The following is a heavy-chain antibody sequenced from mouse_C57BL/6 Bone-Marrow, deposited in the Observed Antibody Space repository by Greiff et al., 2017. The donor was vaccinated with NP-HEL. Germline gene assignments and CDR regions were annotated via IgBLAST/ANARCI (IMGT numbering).Heavy chain of an antibody. CDR3: ARDGARQLGGFAY. CDR2: SRNKANDYTT. Sequence: EVQRVESGGGLVQSGRSLRLSCATSGFTFSDFYMEWVRQAPGKGLEWIAASRNKANDYTTEYSASVKGRFIVSRDTSQSILYLQMNALRAEDTAIYYCARDGARQLGGFAYWGQGTLVTVSA. J-gene: IGHJ3*01. D-gene: IGHD3-2*01. CDR1: GFTFSDFY. V-gene: IGHV7-1*01.